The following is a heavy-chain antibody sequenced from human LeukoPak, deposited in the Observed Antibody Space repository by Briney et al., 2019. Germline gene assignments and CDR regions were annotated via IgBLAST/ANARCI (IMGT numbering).Heavy chain of an antibody. V-gene: IGHV4-34*01. D-gene: IGHD2-8*01. CDR3: ARGLTRYCTNGVCLLTPTYYMDV. CDR1: GGSFSGYY. CDR2: INHSGST. Sequence: SETLSLTCAVYGGSFSGYYWSWIRQPPGKGLEWIGEINHSGSTNYNPSLKSRVTISVDTSKNQFSLKLSSVTAADTAVYYCARGLTRYCTNGVCLLTPTYYMDVWGKGTTVTVSS. J-gene: IGHJ6*03.